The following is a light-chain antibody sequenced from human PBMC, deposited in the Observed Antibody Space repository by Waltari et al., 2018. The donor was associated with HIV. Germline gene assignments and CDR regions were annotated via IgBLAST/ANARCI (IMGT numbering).Light chain of an antibody. V-gene: IGKV3-11*01. J-gene: IGKJ1*01. CDR2: DAS. CDR1: QSVNRY. CDR3: QQRNSWPRT. Sequence: EIVLTQSPATLSLSPGDRATLSCRASQSVNRYLAWYQQKPGQAPRLLIYDASSRATGIPARFSGSGSGTDFTLTINSLEPEDFAVYYCQQRNSWPRTFGQGTRVEGK.